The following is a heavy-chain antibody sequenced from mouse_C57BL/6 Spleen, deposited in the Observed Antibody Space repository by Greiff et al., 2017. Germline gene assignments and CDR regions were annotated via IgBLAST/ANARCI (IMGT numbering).Heavy chain of an antibody. V-gene: IGHV1-50*01. J-gene: IGHJ2*01. Sequence: QVQLQQSGAELVKPGASVKLSCKASGYTFTSYWMQWVKQRPGQGLEWIGEIDPSDSYTNYNQKFKGKATLTVDTSSSTAYMQLSSLTSEDSAVYYCARGRRVLDYWGQGTTLTVSS. CDR2: IDPSDSYT. CDR1: GYTFTSYW. CDR3: ARGRRVLDY. D-gene: IGHD1-1*01.